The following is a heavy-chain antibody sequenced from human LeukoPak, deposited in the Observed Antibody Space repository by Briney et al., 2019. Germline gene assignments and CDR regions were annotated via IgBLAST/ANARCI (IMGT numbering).Heavy chain of an antibody. CDR3: ASTYSSGWHSNDY. V-gene: IGHV3-21*01. CDR2: ISRTSSYM. Sequence: PGGSLRLSCAASGFTFSSYSMYWVRQAPGKGLQWVSSISRTSSYMYYADSVKGRFTISRDNAKNSLYLQMNSLRAEDTAVYYCASTYSSGWHSNDYWGQGTLVTVSS. CDR1: GFTFSSYS. D-gene: IGHD6-19*01. J-gene: IGHJ4*02.